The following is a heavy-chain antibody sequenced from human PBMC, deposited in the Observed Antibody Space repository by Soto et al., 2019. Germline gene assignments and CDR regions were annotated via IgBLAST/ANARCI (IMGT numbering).Heavy chain of an antibody. Sequence: QVQLVESGGGLVKPGGSLRLSCAASGFTFSDYYMSWIRQAPGKGLEWVSYISSSSSYTNYADSLKGRFTISRDNAKNSLYLQMNSLRAEDTAVYYCASDLEQQLAPSIYYYYGMDVWGQGTTVTVSS. CDR1: GFTFSDYY. CDR3: ASDLEQQLAPSIYYYYGMDV. V-gene: IGHV3-11*06. CDR2: ISSSSSYT. D-gene: IGHD6-13*01. J-gene: IGHJ6*02.